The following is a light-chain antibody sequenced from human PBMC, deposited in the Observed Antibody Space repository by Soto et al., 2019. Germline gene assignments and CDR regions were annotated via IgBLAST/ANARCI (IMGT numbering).Light chain of an antibody. Sequence: QSALTQPASVSGSPGQSITISCTGTNSDVGGYNYVSWYQQHPGKAPKLMIYEVTNRPSGVSNRFSGSKSGNTASLTISGLQAEDEADYYCGAYTSSSTRVFGTGTKLTVL. J-gene: IGLJ1*01. CDR3: GAYTSSSTRV. CDR2: EVT. V-gene: IGLV2-14*01. CDR1: NSDVGGYNY.